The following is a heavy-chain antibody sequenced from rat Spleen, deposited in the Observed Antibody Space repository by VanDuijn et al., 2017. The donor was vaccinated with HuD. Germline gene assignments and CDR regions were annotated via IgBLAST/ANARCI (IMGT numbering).Heavy chain of an antibody. D-gene: IGHD1-11*01. V-gene: IGHV5-25*01. CDR1: GFTFSDYY. CDR3: ARQDYGGYWFAY. J-gene: IGHJ3*01. Sequence: EVQLVESGGGLVQPGRSLKLSCAASGFTFSDYYMAWVRQAPKKSLEWVASISPSGGSTYYRDSVKGRFTISRDNAKATLYLQMDSLRSEDTATYYCARQDYGGYWFAYWGQGTLVTVSS. CDR2: ISPSGGST.